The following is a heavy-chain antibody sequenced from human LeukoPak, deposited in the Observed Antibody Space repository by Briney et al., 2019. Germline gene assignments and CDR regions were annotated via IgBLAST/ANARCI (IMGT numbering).Heavy chain of an antibody. CDR1: GFTVRSNY. D-gene: IGHD1-26*01. J-gene: IGHJ3*02. CDR2: IYSDGTT. Sequence: GGSLRLSCAASGFTVRSNYMSWVHQAPGKGLEWVSEIYSDGTTYYAASVKGRFGISRDNSKNTVDLQMNSLRAEDTAVYYCARDLREHGVFDIWGQGTMVTVSS. V-gene: IGHV3-53*01. CDR3: ARDLREHGVFDI.